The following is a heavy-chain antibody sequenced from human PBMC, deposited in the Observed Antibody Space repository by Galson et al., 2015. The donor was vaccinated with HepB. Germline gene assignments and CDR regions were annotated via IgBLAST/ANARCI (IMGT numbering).Heavy chain of an antibody. CDR1: GLTFSSHA. CDR2: ISGGGENT. CDR3: AKVGRAADYFFDY. J-gene: IGHJ4*02. V-gene: IGHV3-23*01. D-gene: IGHD2/OR15-2a*01. Sequence: SLRLSCAASGLTFSSHAMSWVRQAPGKGLEWLSGISGGGENTYYRDSVKGRFTVSRDNSKNTLYLQMNSLRAEDTAVYFCAKVGRAADYFFDYWGPGTLVTVSS.